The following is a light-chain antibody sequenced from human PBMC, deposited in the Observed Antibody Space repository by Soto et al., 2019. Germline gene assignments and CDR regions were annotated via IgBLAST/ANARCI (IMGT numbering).Light chain of an antibody. CDR3: QQLSTYSS. V-gene: IGKV3-15*01. J-gene: IGKJ4*01. CDR1: QNIYYN. Sequence: ILMTQSPATVSVSPGESATLSCRASQNIYYNVAWYQHRPGQAPRLLIYRASTRAPGVPARFSGSGSGTEFTLTISSLQAEDFATYFCQQLSTYSSFGGGTKVEIK. CDR2: RAS.